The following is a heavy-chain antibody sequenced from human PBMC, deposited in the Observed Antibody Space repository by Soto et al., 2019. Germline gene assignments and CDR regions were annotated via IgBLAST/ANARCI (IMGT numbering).Heavy chain of an antibody. CDR3: AKDQRFGELLYGNTRYYFDY. Sequence: QLGGSLRLSCAASGFTFSSYAMSWVRQAPGKGLEWVSAISGSGGSTYYADSVKGRFTISRDNSKNRLYLQMNSLRAEDTAVYYCAKDQRFGELLYGNTRYYFDYWGQGTLVTVSS. J-gene: IGHJ4*02. V-gene: IGHV3-23*01. CDR2: ISGSGGST. CDR1: GFTFSSYA. D-gene: IGHD3-10*01.